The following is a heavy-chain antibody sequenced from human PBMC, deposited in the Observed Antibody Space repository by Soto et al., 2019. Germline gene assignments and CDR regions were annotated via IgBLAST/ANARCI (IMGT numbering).Heavy chain of an antibody. Sequence: SETLSLTCTVSGGSISSNSYYWGWIRLPPGKGLEWIGSIYYGGSTYYNPSLKSRVTISVDTSKNQFSLKLSSVTAADTAVYYCARDGGTTVVSRAFDMWGQGTMVTVSS. CDR2: IYYGGST. V-gene: IGHV4-39*07. CDR3: ARDGGTTVVSRAFDM. J-gene: IGHJ3*02. D-gene: IGHD4-17*01. CDR1: GGSISSNSYY.